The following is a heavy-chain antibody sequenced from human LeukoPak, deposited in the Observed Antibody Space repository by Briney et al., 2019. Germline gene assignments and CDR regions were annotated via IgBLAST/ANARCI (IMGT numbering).Heavy chain of an antibody. CDR2: IKQDASEK. D-gene: IGHD6-19*01. CDR1: GFIFSNYW. CDR3: GRDGQWRSPIDY. V-gene: IGHV3-7*01. J-gene: IGHJ4*02. Sequence: PGGSLRLSCAASGFIFSNYWMTWVRQTPGKGLEWVANIKQDASEKYYVDSVKGRFTISRDNGENSVSLQMNSLRVEDTAVYYCGRDGQWRSPIDYWGQGTLVTVSS.